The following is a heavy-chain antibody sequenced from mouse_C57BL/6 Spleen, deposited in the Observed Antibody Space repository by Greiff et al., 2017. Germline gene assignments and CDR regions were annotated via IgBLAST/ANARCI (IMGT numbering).Heavy chain of an antibody. CDR1: GYAFTNYL. J-gene: IGHJ2*01. CDR3: ARSGALHYFDY. Sequence: VQLQQSGAELVRPGTSVKVSCKASGYAFTNYLIEWVKQRPGQGLEWIGVINPGSGGTNYNEKFKGKATLTADKSSSTAYMQLSSLTSEDSAVYFCARSGALHYFDYWAKAPLSQSPQ. D-gene: IGHD3-1*01. CDR2: INPGSGGT. V-gene: IGHV1-54*01.